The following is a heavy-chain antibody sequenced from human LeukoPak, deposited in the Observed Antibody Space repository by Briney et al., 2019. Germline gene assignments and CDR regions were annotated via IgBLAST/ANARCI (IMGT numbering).Heavy chain of an antibody. CDR1: GFTFSSYS. CDR3: ARDLEAYQLLPYVVVY. V-gene: IGHV3-21*01. J-gene: IGHJ4*02. D-gene: IGHD2-2*01. CDR2: ISSSSSYI. Sequence: PGGSLRLSCAASGFTFSSYSMNWVRQAPGKGLEWVSSISSSSSYIYYADSVKGRFTISRDNAKNSLYLQMNSLRAEDTAVYYCARDLEAYQLLPYVVVYWGQGTLVTVSS.